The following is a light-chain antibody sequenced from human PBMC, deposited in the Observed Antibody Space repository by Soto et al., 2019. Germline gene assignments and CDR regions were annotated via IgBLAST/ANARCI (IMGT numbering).Light chain of an antibody. Sequence: MSLSPATLSTAPGGGTNLSCRTGQSISGNLAWYQQKPGRATRLLIYHATARATGIPARFSGSGSGTEFTLTISGLQSEDFAVYYCQQYNNWPRATFGGGTKVDIK. CDR2: HAT. V-gene: IGKV3-15*01. J-gene: IGKJ4*01. CDR3: QQYNNWPRAT. CDR1: QSISGN.